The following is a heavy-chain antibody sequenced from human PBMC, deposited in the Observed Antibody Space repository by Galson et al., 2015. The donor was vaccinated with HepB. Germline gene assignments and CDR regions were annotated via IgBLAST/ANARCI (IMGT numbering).Heavy chain of an antibody. CDR3: ARDGVSSPSALDAFDI. J-gene: IGHJ3*02. D-gene: IGHD6-13*01. V-gene: IGHV3-48*01. Sequence: SLRLSCAASGFTFSSYSMNWVRQAPGKGLEWVSYISSSSSTIYYADSVKGRFTISRDNAKNSLYLQMNSLRAEDTAVYYCARDGVSSPSALDAFDIWGQGTMVTVSS. CDR1: GFTFSSYS. CDR2: ISSSSSTI.